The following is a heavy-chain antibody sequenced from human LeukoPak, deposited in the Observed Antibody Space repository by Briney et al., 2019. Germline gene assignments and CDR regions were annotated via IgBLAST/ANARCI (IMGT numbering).Heavy chain of an antibody. J-gene: IGHJ4*02. V-gene: IGHV4-4*02. CDR3: AGESGSQNGGSDY. CDR1: GGSISSSNW. CDR2: IYHSGST. D-gene: IGHD1-26*01. Sequence: SGTLSLTCAVSGGSISSSNWWSWVRQPPEKGLEWIGEIYHSGSTNYNPSLKSRVTISVDKSKNQFSLKLSSVTAADTAVYYCAGESGSQNGGSDYWGQGTLVTVSS.